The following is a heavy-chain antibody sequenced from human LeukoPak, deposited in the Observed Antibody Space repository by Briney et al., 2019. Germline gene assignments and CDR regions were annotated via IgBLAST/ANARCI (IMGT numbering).Heavy chain of an antibody. V-gene: IGHV3-64*01. CDR2: ISSNGGST. J-gene: IGHJ5*02. CDR3: ARGGYDILTGYFNWFDP. Sequence: GGSLRLSCAASGFTFSSYAMHWVRQAPGKGLEYVSAISSNGGSTYYANSVKGRFTIPRDNSKNTLYLQMGSLRAEDMAVYYCARGGYDILTGYFNWFDPWGQGTLVTVSS. D-gene: IGHD3-9*01. CDR1: GFTFSSYA.